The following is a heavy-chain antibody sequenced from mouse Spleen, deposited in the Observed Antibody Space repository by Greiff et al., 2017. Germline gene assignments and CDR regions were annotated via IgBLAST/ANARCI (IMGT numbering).Heavy chain of an antibody. Sequence: EVKLVESGGGLVQPGGSLSLSCAASGFTFTDYYMSWVRQPPGKALEWLGFIRNKANGYTTEYSASVKGRFTISRDNSQSILYLQMNALRAEDSATYYCARYFLTGPYFDYWGQGTTLTVSS. J-gene: IGHJ2*01. CDR1: GFTFTDYY. D-gene: IGHD4-1*01. V-gene: IGHV7-3*01. CDR2: IRNKANGYTT. CDR3: ARYFLTGPYFDY.